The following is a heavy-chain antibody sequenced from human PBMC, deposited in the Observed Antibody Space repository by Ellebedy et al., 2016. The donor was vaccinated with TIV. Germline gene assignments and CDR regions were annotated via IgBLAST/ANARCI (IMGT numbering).Heavy chain of an antibody. CDR1: GYSFTSYW. CDR3: ARGGDIVVGPPGYFDY. CDR2: IYPGDSDT. J-gene: IGHJ4*02. D-gene: IGHD2-2*01. V-gene: IGHV5-51*01. Sequence: GESLKISCKGSGYSFTSYWIGWVRQMPGKGLEWMGIIYPGDSDTRYSPSFQGQVTISADKSISTAYLQWSSLKASDTAMYYCARGGDIVVGPPGYFDYWGQGTLVTVSS.